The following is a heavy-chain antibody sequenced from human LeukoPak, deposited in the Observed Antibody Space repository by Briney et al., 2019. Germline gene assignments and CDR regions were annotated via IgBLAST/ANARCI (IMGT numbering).Heavy chain of an antibody. D-gene: IGHD6-19*01. J-gene: IGHJ4*02. V-gene: IGHV3-9*01. CDR3: AKDNRRHYTSGPDPDSLH. CDR1: GFIFNNYA. CDR2: VSWNSGSI. Sequence: GGSLRLSCAGSGFIFNNYAMHWVRQPPGKGLEWVSGVSWNSGSIDYADSVKGRFTISRDNAKNSLYLQMNSLRVEDTAFYYCAKDNRRHYTSGPDPDSLHWGQGALVTVSS.